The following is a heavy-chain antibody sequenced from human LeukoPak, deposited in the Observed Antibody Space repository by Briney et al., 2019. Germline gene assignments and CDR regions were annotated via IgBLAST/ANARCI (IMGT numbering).Heavy chain of an antibody. V-gene: IGHV1-2*02. J-gene: IGHJ3*02. CDR2: INPNSGGT. D-gene: IGHD1-26*01. CDR3: ARGSVSHSGSFLRDAFDI. CDR1: GYTFTGYY. Sequence: ASVKVSCKASGYTFTGYYMHWVRQAPGQGLEWMGWINPNSGGTNYAQKFQGRVTMTGDTSISTAYMELSRLRSDDTAVYYCARGSVSHSGSFLRDAFDIWGQGTMVTVSS.